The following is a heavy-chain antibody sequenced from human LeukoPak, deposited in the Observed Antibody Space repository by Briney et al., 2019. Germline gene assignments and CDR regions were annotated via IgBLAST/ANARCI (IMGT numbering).Heavy chain of an antibody. J-gene: IGHJ5*02. D-gene: IGHD2-2*01. V-gene: IGHV4-59*08. CDR1: GGSFSGYY. CDR2: IYYSGST. Sequence: SETLSLTCAVYGGSFSGYYWSWIRQPPGKGLEWIGYIYYSGSTNYNPSLKSRVTISVDTSKNQFSLKLSSVTAADTAVYYCARHAEGDIVVVPAAWGSDWFDPWGQGTLVTVSS. CDR3: ARHAEGDIVVVPAAWGSDWFDP.